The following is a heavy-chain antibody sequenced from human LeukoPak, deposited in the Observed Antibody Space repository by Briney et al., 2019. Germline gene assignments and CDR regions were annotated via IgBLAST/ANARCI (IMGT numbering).Heavy chain of an antibody. CDR2: IYSGGST. J-gene: IGHJ6*03. Sequence: GGSLRLSCAASGFTVSSNYMSWVRQAPGKGLEWVSVIYSGGSTYYADSVKGRFTISRDNSKNTLYLQMNSLRAEDTAVYYCAREGGSIAARGGDYYYMDVWGKETTVTVSS. CDR1: GFTVSSNY. CDR3: AREGGSIAARGGDYYYMDV. V-gene: IGHV3-66*02. D-gene: IGHD6-6*01.